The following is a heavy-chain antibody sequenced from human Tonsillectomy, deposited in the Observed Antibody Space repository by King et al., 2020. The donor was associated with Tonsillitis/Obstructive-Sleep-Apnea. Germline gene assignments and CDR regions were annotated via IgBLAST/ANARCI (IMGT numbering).Heavy chain of an antibody. Sequence: VQLVQSGAEVKKPGASVKVSCKASGYTFTGYYMHWVRQAPGQGLEWMGRINPNSGGTTYAQKFKGRVTMTRDTSISTAYMELSRLRSDDTAVYYCARGQSIAVAGKVWYFDLWGRGTLVTVSS. D-gene: IGHD6-19*01. V-gene: IGHV1-2*06. CDR1: GYTFTGYY. J-gene: IGHJ2*01. CDR2: INPNSGGT. CDR3: ARGQSIAVAGKVWYFDL.